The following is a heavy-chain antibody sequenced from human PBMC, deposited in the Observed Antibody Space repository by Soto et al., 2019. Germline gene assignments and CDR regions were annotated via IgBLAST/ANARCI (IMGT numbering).Heavy chain of an antibody. J-gene: IGHJ5*02. CDR3: ARDHKIQGYNWFAP. D-gene: IGHD5-18*01. V-gene: IGHV4-31*03. CDR1: GGSISSGGYY. Sequence: SETLSLTCTVSGGSISSGGYYWSWIRQHPGKGLEWIGYIYCSGSTDYNPSLKRRVTISVDTSKNQFSLKLSSVTAADTAVYYCARDHKIQGYNWFAPWGQGTLVTVSS. CDR2: IYCSGST.